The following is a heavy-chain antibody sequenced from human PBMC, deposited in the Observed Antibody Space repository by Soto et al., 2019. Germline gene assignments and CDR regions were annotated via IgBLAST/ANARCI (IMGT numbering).Heavy chain of an antibody. J-gene: IGHJ6*02. CDR1: GGTFTSTA. CDR3: ASSAGLDHLLNYYGLNV. V-gene: IGHV1-69*01. Sequence: QVHLMQSSAEVKKPGSSVKVSCKASGGTFTSTAFSWVRQAPGQGLEWMGGIIPVLGTPNYAQKFQARVTITADASTTTVHMELSSLRSDDTAVYYCASSAGLDHLLNYYGLNVWGQGTTVTVSS. D-gene: IGHD6-13*01. CDR2: IIPVLGTP.